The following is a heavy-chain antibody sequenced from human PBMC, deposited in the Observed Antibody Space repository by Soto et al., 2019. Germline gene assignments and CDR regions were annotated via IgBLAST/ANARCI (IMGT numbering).Heavy chain of an antibody. CDR3: ARRKIRSAYGDSYYYYMDV. V-gene: IGHV4-59*08. CDR2: IYYSGST. CDR1: GGSISSYY. Sequence: SETLSLTCTVSGGSISSYYWSWIRQPPGKGLEWIGYIYYSGSTNYNPSLKSRVTISVDKSKNQFSLKLSSVTAADTAVYYCARRKIRSAYGDSYYYYMDVWGKGTTVTVSS. D-gene: IGHD4-17*01. J-gene: IGHJ6*03.